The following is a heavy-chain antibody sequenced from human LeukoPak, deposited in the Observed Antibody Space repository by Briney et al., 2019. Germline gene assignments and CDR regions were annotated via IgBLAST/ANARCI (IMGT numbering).Heavy chain of an antibody. CDR1: GFSYSSHV. CDR3: AKDQNYESSGYYEGFDY. V-gene: IGHV3-23*01. Sequence: PGGSVSLSHGVSGFSYSSHVMLCVRDAPTKAREWGSGLTGSGGDPYYKHSMKVRFPIYRDNSNNTLHRQLDSLRAEDPPLYYCAKDQNYESSGYYEGFDYRGQGTLVTVSP. J-gene: IGHJ4*02. CDR2: LTGSGGDP. D-gene: IGHD3-22*01.